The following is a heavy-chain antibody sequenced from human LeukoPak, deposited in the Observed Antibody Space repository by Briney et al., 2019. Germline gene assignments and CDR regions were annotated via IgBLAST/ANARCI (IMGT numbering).Heavy chain of an antibody. CDR3: ARGALYGDPRAFDI. CDR1: RYTFTSYD. J-gene: IGHJ3*02. Sequence: ASVKVSCKASRYTFTSYDINWVRQATGQGLEWMGWMNSNSGNPGYAQKLQGRVTMTRNTSISTAYMELSSLRSEDTAVYYCARGALYGDPRAFDIWGQGTMVTVSS. CDR2: MNSNSGNP. V-gene: IGHV1-8*01. D-gene: IGHD4-17*01.